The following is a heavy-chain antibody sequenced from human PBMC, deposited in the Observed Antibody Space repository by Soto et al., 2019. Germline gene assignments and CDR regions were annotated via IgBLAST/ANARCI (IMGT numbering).Heavy chain of an antibody. J-gene: IGHJ3*02. D-gene: IGHD2-8*01. CDR3: ASSYYCTNGVCPRGAFDI. V-gene: IGHV4-39*01. CDR2: IYYSGST. CDR1: GGSISSSSYY. Sequence: SETLSLTCTVSGGSISSSSYYWGWIRQPPGKGLEWIGSIYYSGSTYYNPSLKSQVTISVDTSKNQFSLMLSSGTAADTAVYYCASSYYCTNGVCPRGAFDIWGQGTMVTVSS.